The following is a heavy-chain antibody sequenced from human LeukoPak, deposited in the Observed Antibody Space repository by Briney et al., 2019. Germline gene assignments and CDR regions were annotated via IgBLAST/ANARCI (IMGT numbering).Heavy chain of an antibody. CDR2: ISSSSSYI. D-gene: IGHD3-16*01. V-gene: IGHV3-21*04. Sequence: GGSLRLSCAASGFTFSSYSMNWVRQAPGKGLEWVSSISSSSSYIYYADSVKGRFTISRDNSKNTLYLQINSLRAEDTAVYFCAKDRLGGPYFFHYWGQGTLVTVSS. CDR1: GFTFSSYS. J-gene: IGHJ4*02. CDR3: AKDRLGGPYFFHY.